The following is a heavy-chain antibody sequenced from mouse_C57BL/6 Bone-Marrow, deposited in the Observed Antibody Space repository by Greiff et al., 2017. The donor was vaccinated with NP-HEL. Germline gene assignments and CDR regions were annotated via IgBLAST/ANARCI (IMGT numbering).Heavy chain of an antibody. J-gene: IGHJ4*01. CDR2: IDPENGDT. CDR1: GFNIKDDY. CDR3: TTDDYSLPYYAMDY. Sequence: VQLQQSGAELVRPGASVKLSCTASGFNIKDDYMHWVKQRPEQGLEWIGWIDPENGDTEYASKFQGKATITADTSSNTAYLQLSSLTSEDTAVYYCTTDDYSLPYYAMDYWGQGTSVTVSS. D-gene: IGHD2-4*01. V-gene: IGHV14-4*01.